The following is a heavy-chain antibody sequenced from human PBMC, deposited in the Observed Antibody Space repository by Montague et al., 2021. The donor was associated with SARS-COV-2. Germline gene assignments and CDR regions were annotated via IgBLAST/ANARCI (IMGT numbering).Heavy chain of an antibody. CDR3: MMEGHITTICSGCPRNWFDP. D-gene: IGHD2-2*01. Sequence: TLSLTCTLSGDSISRNNLYWTWIRQPAGKGLEWVGRISTTGSPEYNPSLKSRVTLSLDTSKNQFSLRLSSVAAADTAMYYCMMEGHITTICSGCPRNWFDPWGQGTLVTVSS. CDR2: ISTTGSP. J-gene: IGHJ5*02. CDR1: GDSISRNNLY. V-gene: IGHV4-61*02.